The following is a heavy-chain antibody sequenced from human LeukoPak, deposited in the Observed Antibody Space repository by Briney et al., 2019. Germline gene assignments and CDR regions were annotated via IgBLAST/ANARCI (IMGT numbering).Heavy chain of an antibody. D-gene: IGHD5-18*01. CDR2: IYYSGST. J-gene: IGHJ4*02. V-gene: IGHV4-61*01. CDR3: ARSQRGYSYGEEY. Sequence: MTSETLSLTCTVSGGSVSNSYYWNWIRQPPGKGLEWIGYIYYSGSTKYNPSLKSRVTISVDTSKNQFSLKLSSVTAADTAVYYCARSQRGYSYGEEYWGQGTLVTVSS. CDR1: GGSVSNSYY.